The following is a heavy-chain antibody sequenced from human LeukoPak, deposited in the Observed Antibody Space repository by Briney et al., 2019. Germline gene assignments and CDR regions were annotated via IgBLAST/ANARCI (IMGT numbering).Heavy chain of an antibody. CDR3: ARVSAVGGYYLDY. J-gene: IGHJ4*02. V-gene: IGHV3-72*01. CDR2: SRNKAKSYTT. CDR1: GFTFSDHY. D-gene: IGHD2-15*01. Sequence: QPGGSLRLSCAASGFTFSDHYMDWVRQAPGKGLEWVGRSRNKAKSYTTEYAASVKGRLSISRDDSKNSLYLQMNSLKTEDTAVYYCARVSAVGGYYLDYWGQGTLVTVSS.